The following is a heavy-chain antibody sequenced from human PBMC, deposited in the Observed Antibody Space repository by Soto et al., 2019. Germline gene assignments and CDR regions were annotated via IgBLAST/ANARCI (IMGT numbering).Heavy chain of an antibody. CDR3: ARLRIAAAGTGYYYYGMDV. V-gene: IGHV5-51*01. CDR1: GYSFTSYW. D-gene: IGHD6-13*01. Sequence: SGESLKISCKGSGYSFTSYWIGWVRQMPGKGLEWMGIIYPGDSDTRYSPSFQGQVTISADKSISTAYLQWSSLKASDTAMYYCARLRIAAAGTGYYYYGMDVWGQGTTVTVS. J-gene: IGHJ6*02. CDR2: IYPGDSDT.